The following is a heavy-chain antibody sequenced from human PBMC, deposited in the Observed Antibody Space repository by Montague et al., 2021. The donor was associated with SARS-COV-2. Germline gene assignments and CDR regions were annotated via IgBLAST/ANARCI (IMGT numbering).Heavy chain of an antibody. Sequence: CAISGDSVAGNIATWNWNRQSPARGLEWLGGTYYRSKWYNDYAESVKSRITIDPDTSKHQFSLHLNSVTPEDTAVYYCARIPVGSKYYFDFWGQGTLVTVSS. J-gene: IGHJ4*02. CDR2: TYYRSKWYN. CDR1: GDSVAGNIAT. D-gene: IGHD2-2*01. V-gene: IGHV6-1*01. CDR3: ARIPVGSKYYFDF.